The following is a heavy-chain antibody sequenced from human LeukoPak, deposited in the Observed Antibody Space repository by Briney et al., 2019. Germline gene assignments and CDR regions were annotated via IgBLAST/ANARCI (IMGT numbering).Heavy chain of an antibody. CDR1: GYTFTGYY. Sequence: ASVKVSCKASGYTFTGYYLHWVRQAPGQGLEWMGWINPNSGGTNYAQKFQGRVTMTRDTSISTAYMELSSLRSDDTAVYYCGRVGRSWDNTAFDYWGRGTLVTVSS. CDR3: GRVGRSWDNTAFDY. V-gene: IGHV1-2*02. J-gene: IGHJ4*02. D-gene: IGHD6-13*01. CDR2: INPNSGGT.